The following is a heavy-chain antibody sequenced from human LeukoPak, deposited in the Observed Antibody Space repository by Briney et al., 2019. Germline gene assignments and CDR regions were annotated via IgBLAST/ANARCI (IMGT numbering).Heavy chain of an antibody. D-gene: IGHD3-10*01. V-gene: IGHV3-53*01. Sequence: PGGSLRLSCAASGFTVSSNYMSWVRRAPGKGLEWVSVIYSGGSTYYADSVKGRFTISRDNSKNTLYLQMNSLTAGDTAVYYCARDHDYGSGRYYYGMDVWGQGTTVTVSS. CDR2: IYSGGST. CDR3: ARDHDYGSGRYYYGMDV. CDR1: GFTVSSNY. J-gene: IGHJ6*02.